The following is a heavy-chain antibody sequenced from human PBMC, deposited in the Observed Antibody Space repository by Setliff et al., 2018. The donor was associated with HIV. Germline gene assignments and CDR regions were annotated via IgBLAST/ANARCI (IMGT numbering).Heavy chain of an antibody. J-gene: IGHJ6*03. CDR1: GGSISSSSYY. Sequence: ETLSLTCTVSGGSISSSSYYWGWIRQPPGKGLQWIGSIYYRGSTYYNPSLKSRVTISVDTSKNRFSLKLRSVTAADTALYYCARGRYRSRWYASDHYYIDVWGKGTTVTVSS. CDR3: ARGRYRSRWYASDHYYIDV. CDR2: IYYRGST. V-gene: IGHV4-39*01. D-gene: IGHD6-13*01.